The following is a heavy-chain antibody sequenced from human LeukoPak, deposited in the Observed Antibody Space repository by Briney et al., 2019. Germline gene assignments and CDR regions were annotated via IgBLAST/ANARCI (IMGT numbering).Heavy chain of an antibody. CDR3: ARVPVHYYYYYMDV. Sequence: GGSLRLSCAASGFSFSSYSMNWVRQAPGKGLEWVSGINWNGGSTGYADSVKGRFTISRDNAKNSLYLQMNSLRAEDTALYHCARVPVHYYYYYMDVWGKGTTVTVSS. CDR2: INWNGGST. CDR1: GFSFSSYS. J-gene: IGHJ6*03. D-gene: IGHD1-1*01. V-gene: IGHV3-20*01.